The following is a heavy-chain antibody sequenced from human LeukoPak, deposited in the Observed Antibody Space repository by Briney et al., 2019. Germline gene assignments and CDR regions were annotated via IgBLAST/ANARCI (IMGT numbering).Heavy chain of an antibody. J-gene: IGHJ3*01. V-gene: IGHV3-23*01. Sequence: SGGSLRLSCAASGFTFNDFAMTWFRQAPGKGLEWVSSIGDAGTYYADSVKGRFTISRDNSKNMLYLQLNSLRAGDTAMYYCAKNLGPFDVRGQGTMVTVSS. D-gene: IGHD3-16*01. CDR3: AKNLGPFDV. CDR2: IGDAGT. CDR1: GFTFNDFA.